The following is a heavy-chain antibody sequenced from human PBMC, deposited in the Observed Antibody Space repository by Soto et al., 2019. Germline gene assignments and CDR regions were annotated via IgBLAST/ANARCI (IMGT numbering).Heavy chain of an antibody. J-gene: IGHJ6*02. Sequence: GESLKISCKGSGYSFTSYWIGWVRQMPGKGLEWMGIIYPGDSDTRYSPSFQGQVTISADKSISTAYLQWSSLKASDTAMYYCARYSDTARAPVGRNYYYYYGMDVWGQGTTVTVSS. CDR1: GYSFTSYW. CDR2: IYPGDSDT. V-gene: IGHV5-51*01. D-gene: IGHD5-18*01. CDR3: ARYSDTARAPVGRNYYYYYGMDV.